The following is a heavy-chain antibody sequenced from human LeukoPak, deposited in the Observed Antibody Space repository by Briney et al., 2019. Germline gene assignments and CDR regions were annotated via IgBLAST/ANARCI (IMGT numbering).Heavy chain of an antibody. Sequence: GGSLRLSCAASGFIFSSYEMNWVRQAPGKGLEWVSYISSSGSTIYYADSVKGRFTISRDNAKNSLYLQMNSLRAEDTAVYYCARGTDYESSGYYYEAPDYWGQGTLVTVSS. CDR1: GFIFSSYE. D-gene: IGHD3-22*01. CDR3: ARGTDYESSGYYYEAPDY. J-gene: IGHJ4*02. V-gene: IGHV3-48*03. CDR2: ISSSGSTI.